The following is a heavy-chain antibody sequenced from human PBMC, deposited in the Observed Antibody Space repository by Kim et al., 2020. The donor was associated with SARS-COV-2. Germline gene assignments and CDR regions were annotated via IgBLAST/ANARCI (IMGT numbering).Heavy chain of an antibody. J-gene: IGHJ6*03. CDR3: AKGSTIFGVVINRGLNYYYYYYMDV. CDR1: GFTFGDYA. D-gene: IGHD3-3*01. V-gene: IGHV3-9*01. Sequence: GGSLRLSCAASGFTFGDYAMHWVRQAPGKGLEWVSGISWNSGSIGYADSVKGRFTISRDNAKNSLYLQMNSLRAEDTALYYCAKGSTIFGVVINRGLNYYYYYYMDVWGKGTTVTVSS. CDR2: ISWNSGSI.